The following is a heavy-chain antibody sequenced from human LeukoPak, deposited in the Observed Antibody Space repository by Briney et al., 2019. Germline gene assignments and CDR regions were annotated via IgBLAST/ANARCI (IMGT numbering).Heavy chain of an antibody. CDR3: AQGPWVAGGAMIDP. CDR2: IDTSGNT. J-gene: IGHJ5*02. V-gene: IGHV4-4*07. D-gene: IGHD3-16*01. Sequence: SGTLSLTCIVSGASASYNHWSWLRQPAGKGLEWVGRIDTSGNTNYNPSLKSRVSMSMDTSKKQFSLQLTSVTAADTAVYYCAQGPWVAGGAMIDPWGQGTLVTVSS. CDR1: GASASYNH.